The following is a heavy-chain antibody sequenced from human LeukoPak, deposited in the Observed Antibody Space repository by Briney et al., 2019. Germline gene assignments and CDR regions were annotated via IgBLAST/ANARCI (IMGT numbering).Heavy chain of an antibody. CDR3: AKVSVYGYYYMDV. V-gene: IGHV3-23*01. CDR2: ISGTGHST. J-gene: IGHJ6*03. CDR1: GFTFSSNA. D-gene: IGHD5/OR15-5a*01. Sequence: PGGSLRLSCAASGFTFSSNAMSWVRQAPGKGLEWVSAISGTGHSTYYADSVKGRFTISRDNSKSTLYLQMNSLRAEDTAVYYCAKVSVYGYYYMDVWGKGTTVTVSS.